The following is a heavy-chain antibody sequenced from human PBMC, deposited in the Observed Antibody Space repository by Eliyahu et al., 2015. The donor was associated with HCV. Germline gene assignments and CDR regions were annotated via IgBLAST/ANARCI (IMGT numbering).Heavy chain of an antibody. Sequence: QVVLQESGPGLVKPSETLSLTCSVSGGFISAYYWXWIRQPPGKGLEWIGFVDYSGSATFNPSLESRVTMSADASKNEFFLRLTSVTAADTGIYYCARVHKGIRHYLGRGILEHFDSWGQGTLVTVSS. CDR3: ARVHKGIRHYLGRGILEHFDS. J-gene: IGHJ4*02. CDR2: VDYSGSA. D-gene: IGHD2/OR15-2a*01. CDR1: GGFISAYY. V-gene: IGHV4-59*01.